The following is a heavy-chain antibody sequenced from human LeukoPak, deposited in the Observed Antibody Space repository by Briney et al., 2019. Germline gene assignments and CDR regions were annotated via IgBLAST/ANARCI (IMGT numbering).Heavy chain of an antibody. D-gene: IGHD7-27*01. J-gene: IGHJ5*02. Sequence: SETLSLTCTVSGGSISSYYWSWIRQPPGKGLEWIGYIYYSGSTNYNPSLKSRVTISVDTSKNQFSLKLSSVTAADTAVYYCARHTLPRLPHWAFDPWGQGTLVTVSS. CDR2: IYYSGST. CDR1: GGSISSYY. CDR3: ARHTLPRLPHWAFDP. V-gene: IGHV4-59*08.